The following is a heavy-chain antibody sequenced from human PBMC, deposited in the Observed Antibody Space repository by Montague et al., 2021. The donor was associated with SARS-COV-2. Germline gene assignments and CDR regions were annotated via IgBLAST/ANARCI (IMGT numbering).Heavy chain of an antibody. CDR1: GFTFSKYS. J-gene: IGHJ3*02. CDR2: ISTSSLYI. CDR3: ARALSASYSVGGDSFDI. Sequence: SRRLSWSASGFTFSKYSMNWVRQAPGKGLEWVSSISTSSLYIYYAAPVKGRFTISRANAKNSLFLQMDSLRAEDTAVYYCARALSASYSVGGDSFDIWGQGTMVTVSS. V-gene: IGHV3-21*01. D-gene: IGHD5/OR15-5a*01.